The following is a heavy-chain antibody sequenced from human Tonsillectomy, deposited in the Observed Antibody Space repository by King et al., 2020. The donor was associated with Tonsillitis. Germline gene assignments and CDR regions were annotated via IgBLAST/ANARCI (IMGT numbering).Heavy chain of an antibody. CDR1: GYSFTAYY. Sequence: VQLVESGAEVKKPGASVKVSCKASGYSFTAYYMHWVRQAPGQGLECMGWINPNSGGTNDAQKFQGRVTLTRDTSISTAYMELSRLRSDDTAVYYCARAGSSSSLNYYYGLDVWGQGTTVTVSS. CDR3: ARAGSSSSLNYYYGLDV. D-gene: IGHD6-13*01. CDR2: INPNSGGT. J-gene: IGHJ6*02. V-gene: IGHV1-2*02.